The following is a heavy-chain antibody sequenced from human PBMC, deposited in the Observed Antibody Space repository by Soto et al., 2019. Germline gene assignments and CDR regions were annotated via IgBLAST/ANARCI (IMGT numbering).Heavy chain of an antibody. CDR1: GGSISSSSYY. CDR2: IYYSGST. V-gene: IGHV4-39*01. CDR3: ARHSQRRYFDWSVGAFDI. D-gene: IGHD3-9*01. Sequence: QLQLQESGPGLVKPSETLSLTCTVSGGSISSSSYYWGWIRQPPGKGLEWIGSIYYSGSTYYNPSLKSRVTISVDTSKNQFSLKLSSVTAADTAVYYCARHSQRRYFDWSVGAFDIWGQGTMVTVSS. J-gene: IGHJ3*02.